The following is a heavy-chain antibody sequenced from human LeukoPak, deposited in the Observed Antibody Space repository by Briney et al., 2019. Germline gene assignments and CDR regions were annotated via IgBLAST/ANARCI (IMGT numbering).Heavy chain of an antibody. D-gene: IGHD6-13*01. J-gene: IGHJ4*02. CDR2: ISYDGSNK. CDR3: ARNFGPYSNILYSLDY. CDR1: GLTVSSYA. Sequence: GGSLRLSCVASGLTVSSYAMHWVRQAPGKGLEWVAVISYDGSNKYYADSVEGRFTISRDKSKNTLYLQMDSLRAVDTAVYYCARNFGPYSNILYSLDYWGQGTLVTVSS. V-gene: IGHV3-30-3*01.